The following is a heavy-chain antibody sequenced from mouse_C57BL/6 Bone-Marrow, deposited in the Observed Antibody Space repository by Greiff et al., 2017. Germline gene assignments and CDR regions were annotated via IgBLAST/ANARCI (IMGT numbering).Heavy chain of an antibody. CDR3: AGEGFAIDWFAY. D-gene: IGHD2-12*01. CDR2: ISGGGGNT. V-gene: IGHV5-9*04. CDR1: GYTFSSYT. J-gene: IGHJ3*01. Sequence: EVQLVESGGGLVKPGGSLKLSCEASGYTFSSYTMSWVRQTPEKRLEWVATISGGGGNTYYPDSVKGRFTISRDNAKNTLYLQMSSLRSEDTAVYYCAGEGFAIDWFAYWGQGTLVTVSA.